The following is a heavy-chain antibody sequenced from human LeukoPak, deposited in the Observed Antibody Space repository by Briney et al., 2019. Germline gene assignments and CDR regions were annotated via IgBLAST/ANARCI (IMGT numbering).Heavy chain of an antibody. Sequence: PSETLSLTCTVSGGSISSYHWNWIRQPPGKGLEWIGYIYYSGSTNYNPSLKSRVTISVDTSKNQFSLKLSAVTAADTAVYYCARLRYDSSGYRSSSYYFEYWGQGTLVTVSS. CDR3: ARLRYDSSGYRSSSYYFEY. CDR1: GGSISSYH. V-gene: IGHV4-59*01. CDR2: IYYSGST. D-gene: IGHD3-22*01. J-gene: IGHJ4*02.